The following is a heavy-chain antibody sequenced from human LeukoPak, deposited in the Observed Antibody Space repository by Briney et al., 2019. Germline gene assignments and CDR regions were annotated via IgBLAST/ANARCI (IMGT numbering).Heavy chain of an antibody. CDR3: ARAVGGYCSGGSCYTDDY. J-gene: IGHJ4*02. CDR1: GYTFTLYG. Sequence: ASVSVSSTASGYTFTLYGISWVRQAPGQGLEWMGWISAFNGNTNYTQKLQGRVTMTTDTSTSTAYMELRSLRSDDTAVYYCARAVGGYCSGGSCYTDDYWGQGTLVTVSS. CDR2: ISAFNGNT. V-gene: IGHV1-18*04. D-gene: IGHD2-15*01.